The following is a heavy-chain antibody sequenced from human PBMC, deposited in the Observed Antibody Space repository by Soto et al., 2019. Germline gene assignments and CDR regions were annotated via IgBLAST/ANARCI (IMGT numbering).Heavy chain of an antibody. CDR2: IYHSGST. V-gene: IGHV4-38-2*01. D-gene: IGHD3-22*01. J-gene: IGHJ4*02. CDR1: GYSISSGYY. CDR3: ARAGYYDSSGYELDY. Sequence: PSETLSLTCAVSGYSISSGYYWGWIRQPPGKGLEWIGSIYHSGSTYYNPSLKSRVTISVDTSKNQFSLKLSSVTAADTAVYYCARAGYYDSSGYELDYWGQGTLVTVSS.